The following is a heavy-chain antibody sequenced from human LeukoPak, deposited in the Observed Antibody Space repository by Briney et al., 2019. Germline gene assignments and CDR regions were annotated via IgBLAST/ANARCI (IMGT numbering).Heavy chain of an antibody. D-gene: IGHD4-23*01. CDR1: GGSISSGGYS. CDR2: IYHSGST. Sequence: SETLSLTCAVSGGSISSGGYSWSWIRQPPGKGLEWIGYIYHSGSTYYNPSLKSRVTISVDTSKNQFSLKLSSVTAADTAVYYCARITYGDNHFDIWGQGTMVTVSS. J-gene: IGHJ3*02. CDR3: ARITYGDNHFDI. V-gene: IGHV4-30-2*02.